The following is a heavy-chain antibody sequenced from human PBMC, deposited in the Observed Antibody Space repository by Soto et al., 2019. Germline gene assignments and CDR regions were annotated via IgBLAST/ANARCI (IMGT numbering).Heavy chain of an antibody. J-gene: IGHJ5*02. CDR2: IYYSGST. CDR1: GGSISSSSYY. D-gene: IGHD3-10*01. CDR3: ARHSYYYGSTYGCWLDP. Sequence: QLQLQESGPGLVKPSETLSLTCTVSGGSISSSSYYWGWIRQPPGKGLEWIGCIYYSGSTYYNPSLKSRVTISVDTSKNQFSLKLSSVTAADTAVYYCARHSYYYGSTYGCWLDPWGQGTLVTVSS. V-gene: IGHV4-39*01.